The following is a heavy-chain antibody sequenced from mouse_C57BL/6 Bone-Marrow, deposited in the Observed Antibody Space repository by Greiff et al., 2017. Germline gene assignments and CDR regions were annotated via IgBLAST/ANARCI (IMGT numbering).Heavy chain of an antibody. J-gene: IGHJ4*01. CDR2: ISDGGSYT. Sequence: EGELVLSGGGLVKPGGSLKLSCAASGFTFSSYAMSWVRQTPEKRLEWVATISDGGSYTYYPDNVKGRFTISRDNAKNNLYLQMSHLKSEDTAMYYCARDPGYSNYYYAMDYWGQGTSVTVSS. D-gene: IGHD2-5*01. CDR1: GFTFSSYA. CDR3: ARDPGYSNYYYAMDY. V-gene: IGHV5-4*01.